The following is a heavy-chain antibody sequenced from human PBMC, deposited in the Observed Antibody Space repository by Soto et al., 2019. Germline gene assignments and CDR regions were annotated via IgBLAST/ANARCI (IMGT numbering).Heavy chain of an antibody. CDR2: IYWDDDK. V-gene: IGHV2-5*02. D-gene: IGHD3-16*01. CDR1: GFSLSTSGVG. J-gene: IGHJ5*02. CDR3: AHSLYDYVWGTNWFDP. Sequence: QITLKESGPTLVKPTQTLTLTCTFSGFSLSTSGVGVGWIRQPPGKALEWLALIYWDDDKRYSPSLKSRLTIPKDTSKNQVVLTMTTMDPVDTATYYCAHSLYDYVWGTNWFDPWGQGTLVTVSS.